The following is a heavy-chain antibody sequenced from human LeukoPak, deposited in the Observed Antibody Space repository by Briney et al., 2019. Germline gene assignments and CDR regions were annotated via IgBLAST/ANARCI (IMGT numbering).Heavy chain of an antibody. CDR3: ARALSDYYYGMDV. Sequence: SVTVSCKASGCTFSSYAISWVRQAPGQGLEWMGGIIPIFGTANYAQKFQGRVTITADESTSTAYMELSSLRSEDTAVYYCARALSDYYYGMDVWGQGTTVTVSS. J-gene: IGHJ6*02. CDR2: IIPIFGTA. V-gene: IGHV1-69*13. D-gene: IGHD3-16*02. CDR1: GCTFSSYA.